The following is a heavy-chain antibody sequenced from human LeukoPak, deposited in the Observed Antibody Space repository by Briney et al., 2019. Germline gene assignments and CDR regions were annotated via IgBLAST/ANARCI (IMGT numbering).Heavy chain of an antibody. CDR2: FDPEDGET. D-gene: IGHD3-22*01. CDR3: ATDLDSSGYTN. V-gene: IGHV1-24*01. Sequence: ASVKDSCKVSGYTLTELSMHWVRQAPGKGLEWVGGFDPEDGETIYAQKFQGRVTMTEDTSTDTAYMELSSLRSEDTAVYYCATDLDSSGYTNWGQGTLVTLSS. J-gene: IGHJ4*02. CDR1: GYTLTELS.